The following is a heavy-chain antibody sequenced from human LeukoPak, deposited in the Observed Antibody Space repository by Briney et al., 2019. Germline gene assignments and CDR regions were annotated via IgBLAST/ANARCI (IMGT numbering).Heavy chain of an antibody. CDR1: GYTFTSYG. D-gene: IGHD3-22*01. CDR3: ARVRPYYYDTSGCDY. V-gene: IGHV1-18*01. J-gene: IGHJ4*02. Sequence: GASVKGSCKASGYTFTSYGISWVRQAPGQGLEWMGWISAYNGNTKYAQKLQGRVTVTTDTSTSTAYMELRSLRSDDTAVYYCARVRPYYYDTSGCDYWGQGTLVTVSS. CDR2: ISAYNGNT.